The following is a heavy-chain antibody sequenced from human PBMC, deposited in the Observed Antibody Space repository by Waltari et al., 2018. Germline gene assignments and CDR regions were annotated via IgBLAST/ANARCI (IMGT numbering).Heavy chain of an antibody. J-gene: IGHJ6*02. D-gene: IGHD6-13*01. CDR1: GYTFTSYD. Sequence: QVQLMQSGAEVKKPGASVKVSCKASGYTFTSYDINWVRQATGQGLEWMGWRNPNRGKQGMEQKFQGRVTMTRNTSISTADMELSSLRSEDTAVYYWARGGSSGSFYYYYYGMDVWGQGTTVTVSS. V-gene: IGHV1-8*01. CDR3: ARGGSSGSFYYYYYGMDV. CDR2: RNPNRGKQ.